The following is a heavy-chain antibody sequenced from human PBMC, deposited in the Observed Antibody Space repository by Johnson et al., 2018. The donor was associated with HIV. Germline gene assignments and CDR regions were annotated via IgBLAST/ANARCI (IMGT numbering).Heavy chain of an antibody. D-gene: IGHD1-1*01. V-gene: IGHV3-30*04. CDR3: AKDSTQHVEVEWRDDAFDI. CDR2: ISYDGSNK. Sequence: QVQLVESGGGVVQPGRSLRLSCAASGFTFSSYAMHWVRQAPGKGLEWVAVISYDGSNKYYADSVKGRFTISRDNSKNTLYLQMNSLRAEDTAVYFCAKDSTQHVEVEWRDDAFDIWGQGTMVTVSS. J-gene: IGHJ3*02. CDR1: GFTFSSYA.